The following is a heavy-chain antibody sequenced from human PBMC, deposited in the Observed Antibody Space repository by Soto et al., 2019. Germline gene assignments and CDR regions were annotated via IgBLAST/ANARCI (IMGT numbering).Heavy chain of an antibody. CDR1: GFTFSSYA. CDR3: ARERPPAAISDYYYGMDV. J-gene: IGHJ6*02. Sequence: GESLRLSCAASGFTFSSYAMHWVRQAPGKGLEWVAVISYDGSNKYYADSVKGRFTISRDNSKNTLYLQMNSLRAEDTAVYYCARERPPAAISDYYYGMDVWGQGTTVTVSS. V-gene: IGHV3-30-3*01. D-gene: IGHD2-2*01. CDR2: ISYDGSNK.